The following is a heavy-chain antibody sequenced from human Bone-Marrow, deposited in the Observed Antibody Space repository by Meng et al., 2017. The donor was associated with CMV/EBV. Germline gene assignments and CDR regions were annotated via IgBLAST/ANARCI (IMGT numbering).Heavy chain of an antibody. V-gene: IGHV4-59*01. J-gene: IGHJ6*01. CDR3: ARDRWVEMATTAHYYGMDV. CDR1: GGAISSYY. CDR2: IYYSGST. D-gene: IGHD5-24*01. Sequence: SETLSLTCTVSGGAISSYYWSWIRQPPGKGREWIGYIYYSGSTNYNPSLKSRVTISVDTSKNQFSLKLSSVTAADTAVYYCARDRWVEMATTAHYYGMDVWGQETTVTGSS.